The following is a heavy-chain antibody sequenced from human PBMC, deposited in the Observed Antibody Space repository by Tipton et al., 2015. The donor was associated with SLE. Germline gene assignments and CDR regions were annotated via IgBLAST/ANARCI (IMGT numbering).Heavy chain of an antibody. CDR1: GGTFSSYA. D-gene: IGHD6-19*01. J-gene: IGHJ4*02. V-gene: IGHV1-69*18. CDR3: ARDPLRDSSGWYCYFDY. Sequence: QLVQSGAEVKKPGSSVKVSCKASGGTFSSYAISWVRQAPGQGLEWMGRIIPIFGTANYAQKFQGRVTITADESTSTAYMELSSLRSEDTAVYYCARDPLRDSSGWYCYFDYWGQGTLVTVSS. CDR2: IIPIFGTA.